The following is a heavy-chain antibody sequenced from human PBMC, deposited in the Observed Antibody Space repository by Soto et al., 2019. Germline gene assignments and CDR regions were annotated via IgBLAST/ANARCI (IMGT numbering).Heavy chain of an antibody. CDR3: ARLPGIVAPGTVFLDN. CDR1: GYRFTSAG. J-gene: IGHJ4*02. Sequence: PGESLKISCKASGYRFTSAGTGWVRQMPGKGLEWMGIIYPGDSDTRYRPSFQGQATISADKSSSTAYLQWNSLQASDTAMYYCARLPGIVAPGTVFLDNWGQGTMVTVSS. D-gene: IGHD1-1*01. CDR2: IYPGDSDT. V-gene: IGHV5-51*01.